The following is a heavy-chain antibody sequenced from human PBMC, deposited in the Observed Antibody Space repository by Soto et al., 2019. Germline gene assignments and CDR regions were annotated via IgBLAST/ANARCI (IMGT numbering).Heavy chain of an antibody. CDR1: GFSLSNARMG. V-gene: IGHV2-26*01. CDR3: ARISRYSSSSRESRGLYYYYGMDV. D-gene: IGHD6-6*01. CDR2: IFSNDEK. Sequence: SGPTLVNPTETLTLTCTVSGFSLSNARMGVSWIRQPPGKALEWLAHIFSNDEKSYSTSLKSRLTISKDTSKSPVVLIMTKMDTVDTATYYCARISRYSSSSRESRGLYYYYGMDVWAQGTTVTVSS. J-gene: IGHJ6*02.